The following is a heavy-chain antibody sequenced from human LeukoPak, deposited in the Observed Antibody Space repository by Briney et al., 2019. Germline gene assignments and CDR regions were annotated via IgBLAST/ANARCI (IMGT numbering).Heavy chain of an antibody. CDR3: AKDRAGRYFDY. CDR1: GFTFSSYA. CDR2: ISGSGGST. J-gene: IGHJ4*02. V-gene: IGHV3-23*01. Sequence: GRSLRLSCAASGFTFSSYAMHWVRQAPGKGLEWVSAISGSGGSTYYADSVKGRFTISRDNSKNTLYLQMNSLRAEDTAVYYCAKDRAGRYFDYWGQGTLVTVSS. D-gene: IGHD6-13*01.